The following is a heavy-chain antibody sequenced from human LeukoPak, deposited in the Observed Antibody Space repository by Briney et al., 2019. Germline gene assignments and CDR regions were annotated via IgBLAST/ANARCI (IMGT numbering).Heavy chain of an antibody. CDR1: GYTFTSYD. J-gene: IGHJ6*02. Sequence: ASVKVSCKASGYTFTSYDINWVRQATGQGPEWMGWMNPNSGNTGYAQKFQGRVTMTRNTSISTAYMELSSLRSEDTAVYYCARGLRYCSSTSCYGAVWGYYYYGMDVWGQGTTVTVSS. V-gene: IGHV1-8*01. CDR3: ARGLRYCSSTSCYGAVWGYYYYGMDV. D-gene: IGHD2-2*01. CDR2: MNPNSGNT.